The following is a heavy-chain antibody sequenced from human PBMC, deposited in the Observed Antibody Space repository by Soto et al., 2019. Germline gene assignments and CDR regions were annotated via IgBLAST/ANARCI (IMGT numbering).Heavy chain of an antibody. J-gene: IGHJ4*02. CDR1: GGSFSEDS. Sequence: PSETLSLTCAVYGGSFSEDSWGWIRQPPGHGLEWIGDLNHSRCTILHPSLHSRDIISVDTSKNPVSMTLSSVTAADTAVYYCARVYSTTRNPNNFFRYLDSWGQGTVVTVS. CDR3: ARVYSTTRNPNNFFRYLDS. V-gene: IGHV4-34*01. D-gene: IGHD6-13*01. CDR2: LNHSRCT.